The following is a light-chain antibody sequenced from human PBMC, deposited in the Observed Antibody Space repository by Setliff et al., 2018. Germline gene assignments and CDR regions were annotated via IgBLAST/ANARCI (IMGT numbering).Light chain of an antibody. CDR1: SSDVGPYDF. J-gene: IGLJ1*01. Sequence: QSALTQPASVSGSPGQSITISCSGTSSDVGPYDFVSWYQQHPGKAPKLIIYDVSNRPSGVSNRFSGSKAGNTASLTISGLQAEDEADYYCCAYTSSTTYVFGTGTKVTVL. CDR2: DVS. CDR3: CAYTSSTTYV. V-gene: IGLV2-14*03.